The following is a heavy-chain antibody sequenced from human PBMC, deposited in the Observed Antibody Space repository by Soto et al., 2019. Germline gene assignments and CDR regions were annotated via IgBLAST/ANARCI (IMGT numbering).Heavy chain of an antibody. CDR1: GYTFTSYD. Sequence: QVQLVQSGAEVRKPGASVKVSCEASGYTFTSYDIYWVRQATGQGLEWMGWMNPNTGNSGYAQKFQSRVTMTSDTPKSTAHMELSSLRSEDTAVYYCARRAETNGWNGFGADKYYFDFWGQGTLVTVSS. D-gene: IGHD1-1*01. V-gene: IGHV1-8*01. J-gene: IGHJ4*02. CDR3: ARRAETNGWNGFGADKYYFDF. CDR2: MNPNTGNS.